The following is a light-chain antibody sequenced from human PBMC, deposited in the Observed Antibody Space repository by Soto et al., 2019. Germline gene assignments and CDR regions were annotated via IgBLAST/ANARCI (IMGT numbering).Light chain of an antibody. V-gene: IGLV2-14*01. J-gene: IGLJ3*02. Sequence: QSALTQPASVSGSPGQSITISCTGTSSDVGSYNYVSWYQQHPGKAPKLMIYEVSNRPSGVSNRFSGSKSGNTASLTISGLQAEDAANYYCSSYTSIITRVFGGGTKLTVL. CDR3: SSYTSIITRV. CDR1: SSDVGSYNY. CDR2: EVS.